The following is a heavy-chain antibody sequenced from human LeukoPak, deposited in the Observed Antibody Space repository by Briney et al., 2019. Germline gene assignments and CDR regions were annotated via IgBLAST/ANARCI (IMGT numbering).Heavy chain of an antibody. Sequence: GGSLRLSCAASEFTFSSYAMSWVRQAPGKGLEWVSGIRGSGGSTYYAGSVKGRFTISRDNSKNTLYLQMNSLRAEDTAIYYCAKGLKGYFYAPVYWGQGTLVTVSS. V-gene: IGHV3-23*01. CDR2: IRGSGGST. CDR3: AKGLKGYFYAPVY. D-gene: IGHD2/OR15-2a*01. J-gene: IGHJ4*02. CDR1: EFTFSSYA.